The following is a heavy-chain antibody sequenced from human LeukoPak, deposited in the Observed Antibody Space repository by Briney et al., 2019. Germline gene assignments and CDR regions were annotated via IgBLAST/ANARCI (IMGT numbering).Heavy chain of an antibody. D-gene: IGHD4-23*01. CDR3: AGVRGGNTRDLDY. CDR1: GFRISTSW. J-gene: IGHJ4*02. V-gene: IGHV3-74*01. Sequence: GGSLRLSCAASGFRISTSWMFWVRQAPGTGLVWVAHINSDGSSTIYADSVKGRFTISRDNAKNTVFLQMNSLRAEDTAVYYCAGVRGGNTRDLDYWGQGTLVTVFS. CDR2: INSDGSST.